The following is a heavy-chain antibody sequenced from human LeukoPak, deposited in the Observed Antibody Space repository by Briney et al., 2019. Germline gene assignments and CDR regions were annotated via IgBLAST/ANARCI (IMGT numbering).Heavy chain of an antibody. V-gene: IGHV4-34*01. D-gene: IGHD6-19*01. J-gene: IGHJ4*02. CDR3: ARHSSYSSGWYYFDY. CDR1: GGSFSGYY. CDR2: INHSGST. Sequence: PSETLSLTCAVYGGSFSGYYWSWIRQPPGKGLEWIGEINHSGSTNYNPSLKSRVTISVDTSKNQFSLKLSSVTAADTAVYYCARHSSYSSGWYYFDYWGQGTLVTVSS.